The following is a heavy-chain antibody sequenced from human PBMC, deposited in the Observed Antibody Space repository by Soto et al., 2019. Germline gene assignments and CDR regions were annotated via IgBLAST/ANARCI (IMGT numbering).Heavy chain of an antibody. CDR1: GGSISSYY. J-gene: IGHJ6*02. D-gene: IGHD3-10*01. V-gene: IGHV4-59*01. CDR2: IYYSGGT. CDR3: ARASFNYYGSGSYSYYGMDV. Sequence: PSEPLSHTCTVSGGSISSYYWSWIRQPPGKGLEWIGYIYYSGGTNYNPSLKSRVTISVDTSKNQFSLKLSSVTAADTAVYYCARASFNYYGSGSYSYYGMDVWGQGTTVTVSS.